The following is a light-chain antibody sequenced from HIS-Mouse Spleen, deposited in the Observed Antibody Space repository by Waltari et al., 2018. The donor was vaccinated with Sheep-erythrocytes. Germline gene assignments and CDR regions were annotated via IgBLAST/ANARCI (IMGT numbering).Light chain of an antibody. Sequence: QSVLTQPPSVPEAPRQRVTISCSGSSSNIGHNAVNWYQQLPGKAPKLLIYYDDLLPSGVSDRFSGSKSGTSASLAISGLQSEDEADYYCAAWDDSLNGPVFGGGTKLTVL. CDR1: SSNIGHNA. CDR2: YDD. V-gene: IGLV1-36*01. CDR3: AAWDDSLNGPV. J-gene: IGLJ3*02.